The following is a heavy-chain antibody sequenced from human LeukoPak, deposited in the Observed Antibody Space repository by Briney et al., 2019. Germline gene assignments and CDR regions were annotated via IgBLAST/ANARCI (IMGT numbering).Heavy chain of an antibody. CDR3: ARASDERIYFDF. J-gene: IGHJ4*02. CDR2: IYYNGSA. Sequence: SQTRSLTSTVSGGSVRSGTYFWSWIRQTPGKGLQWIGYIYYNGSAYYSPSLKSRVSMPVDTPKNQFSLKLRSVTAADTAVYYCARASDERIYFDFWGQGILVTVSS. D-gene: IGHD3-10*01. V-gene: IGHV4-30-4*01. CDR1: GGSVRSGTYF.